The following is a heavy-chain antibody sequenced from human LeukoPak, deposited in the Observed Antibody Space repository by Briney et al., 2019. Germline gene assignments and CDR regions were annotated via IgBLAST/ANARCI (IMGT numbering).Heavy chain of an antibody. D-gene: IGHD3-10*01. CDR2: IYTSGST. CDR3: ARGGYYGSGNDFRFDP. Sequence: PSETLSLTCTVSGGSISSYYWSWIRQPAGKGLEWIGRIYTSGSTNYKPSLKSRVTISVDTSKNQFSLKLSSVTAADTAVYYCARGGYYGSGNDFRFDPWGQGTLATVSS. J-gene: IGHJ5*02. CDR1: GGSISSYY. V-gene: IGHV4-4*07.